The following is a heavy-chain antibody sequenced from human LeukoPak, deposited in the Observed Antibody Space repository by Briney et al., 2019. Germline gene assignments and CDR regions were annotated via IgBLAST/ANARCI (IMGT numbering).Heavy chain of an antibody. CDR2: ISSNGGST. J-gene: IGHJ3*02. CDR1: GFTFSSYA. Sequence: GGSLRLSCAASGFTFSSYAMHWVRQTPGKGLEYVSAISSNGGSTYYANSVKGRFTISRDNSKNTLYLQMGSLRAEDMAVYYCASSVRSSWDVPNDAFDIWGQGTMVTVSS. D-gene: IGHD6-13*01. CDR3: ASSVRSSWDVPNDAFDI. V-gene: IGHV3-64*01.